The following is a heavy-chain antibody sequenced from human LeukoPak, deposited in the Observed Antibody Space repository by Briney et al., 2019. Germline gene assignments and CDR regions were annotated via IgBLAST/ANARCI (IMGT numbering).Heavy chain of an antibody. V-gene: IGHV3-30*18. CDR2: ISYDGSNK. CDR1: GFTFSSYG. D-gene: IGHD5-18*01. CDR3: AKPFRKEGKRITAMAFYFDY. J-gene: IGHJ4*02. Sequence: PGRSLRLPCAASGFTFSSYGMHWVRQAPGKGLEWVAVISYDGSNKYYADSVKGRFTISRDNSKNTLYLQMNSLRAEDTAVYYCAKPFRKEGKRITAMAFYFDYWGQGTLVTVSS.